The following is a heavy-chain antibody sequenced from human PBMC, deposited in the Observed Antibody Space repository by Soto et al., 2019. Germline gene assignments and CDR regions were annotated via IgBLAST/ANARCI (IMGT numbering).Heavy chain of an antibody. CDR1: GVSIHNSHSF. V-gene: IGHV4-39*01. Sequence: SETLSLTCTVSGVSIHNSHSFWGWIRQPPGKGLEFIGTVYYSGGAHYNSSLKSRVTISVDTANNQVSLRMRSLTAADTAVYYCGRVVEGATRHSDLDSWGQGTLVTVSS. CDR2: VYYSGGA. CDR3: GRVVEGATRHSDLDS. D-gene: IGHD2-21*01. J-gene: IGHJ5*01.